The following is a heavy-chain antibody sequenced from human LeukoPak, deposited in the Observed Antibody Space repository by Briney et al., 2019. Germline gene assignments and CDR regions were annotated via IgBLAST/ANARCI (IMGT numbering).Heavy chain of an antibody. Sequence: PGGSLRLSCAASGFAFINYGMSWVRQAPGKGLEWVSAISGSGGTTYYADSVKGRFTISRDNSKNTLYLQMNSLRAEDTAVYYCAKGQDGYCSGGSCSPFDYWGQGTLVTVSS. D-gene: IGHD2-15*01. CDR1: GFAFINYG. CDR2: ISGSGGTT. V-gene: IGHV3-23*01. CDR3: AKGQDGYCSGGSCSPFDY. J-gene: IGHJ4*02.